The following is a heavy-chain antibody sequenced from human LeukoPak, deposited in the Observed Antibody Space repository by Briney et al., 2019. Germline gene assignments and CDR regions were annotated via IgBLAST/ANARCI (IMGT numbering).Heavy chain of an antibody. Sequence: PGGSLRLSCAASGFTFSTNYMSWVRQAPRKGLEWVSVIYSGGSPYYADSVKGRFTISRDNSKNTLYLQMNSLRAEDTAVYYCARDLNYYDSSGYGHWGQGTLVTVSS. CDR3: ARDLNYYDSSGYGH. CDR1: GFTFSTNY. D-gene: IGHD3-22*01. J-gene: IGHJ4*02. CDR2: IYSGGSP. V-gene: IGHV3-53*01.